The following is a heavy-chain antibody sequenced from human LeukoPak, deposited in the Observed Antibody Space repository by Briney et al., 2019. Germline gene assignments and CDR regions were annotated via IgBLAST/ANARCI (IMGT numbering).Heavy chain of an antibody. V-gene: IGHV4-59*08. D-gene: IGHD3-9*01. CDR3: ARHAPEYFDFL. Sequence: PSETLSLTCTVSGASISGYYCSWIRQPPGKGLEWIGYIYYTGTTTYNPPLKSRVTMSADTSKNQFSLTLSSVTAADTAVYYCARHAPEYFDFLWGQGTRVTVSS. CDR1: GASISGYY. J-gene: IGHJ4*02. CDR2: IYYTGTT.